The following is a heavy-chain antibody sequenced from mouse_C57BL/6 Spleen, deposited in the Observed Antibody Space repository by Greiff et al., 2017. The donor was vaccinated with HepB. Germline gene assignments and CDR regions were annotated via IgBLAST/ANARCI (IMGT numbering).Heavy chain of an antibody. V-gene: IGHV1-82*01. CDR1: GYAFSSSW. D-gene: IGHD1-1*01. CDR2: IYPGDGDT. CDR3: ARPYGSSPYYFDY. Sequence: VQLQQSGPELVKPGASVKISCKASGYAFSSSWMNWVKQRPGKGLEWIGRIYPGDGDTNYNGKFKGKATLTADKSSSTAYMRLSSLTSADSAVYVCARPYGSSPYYFDYWGQGTTLTVSS. J-gene: IGHJ2*01.